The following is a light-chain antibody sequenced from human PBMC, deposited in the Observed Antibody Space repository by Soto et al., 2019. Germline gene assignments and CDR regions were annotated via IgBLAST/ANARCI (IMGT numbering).Light chain of an antibody. CDR1: SSDV. Sequence: QSVLTQPRSVSGSTGQSVTISCTGTSSDVVSWYQQHPGKAPKLIIYYVSQRPSGVPDRFSGSKSGNTASLTISGLQAEDASDYYCCSSAGGFTWVFGGGTKVTVL. CDR2: YVS. CDR3: CSSAGGFTWV. V-gene: IGLV2-11*01. J-gene: IGLJ3*02.